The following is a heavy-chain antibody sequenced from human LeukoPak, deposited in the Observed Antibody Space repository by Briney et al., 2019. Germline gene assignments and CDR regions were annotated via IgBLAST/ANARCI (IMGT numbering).Heavy chain of an antibody. CDR3: VSGKEGSHYVKDAY. V-gene: IGHV4-39*01. Sequence: SETLSLTCGVTGVSITTNGYYWGWVRQPPGTGPEWIASIYSSGSRYFTPSFQSRVIISVDPSKNQCFLKLTSVTAADTAVYYCVSGKEGSHYVKDAYWGRGTLVTVSS. CDR1: GVSITTNGYY. J-gene: IGHJ4*02. D-gene: IGHD3-10*01. CDR2: IYSSGSR.